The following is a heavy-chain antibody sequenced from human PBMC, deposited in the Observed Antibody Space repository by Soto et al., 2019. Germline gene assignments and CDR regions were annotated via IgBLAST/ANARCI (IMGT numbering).Heavy chain of an antibody. J-gene: IGHJ4*02. CDR2: IYSGGNT. CDR3: ARDNDYGSGSLDY. CDR1: GFTVSSNF. Sequence: EVQLVESGGGLVQPGGSLRLSCAASGFTVSSNFMNWVRQAPGKGLEWVSVIYSGGNTYYADSVKGRFTISRHNSKNTLYLQISSLRVEDSAVYYCARDNDYGSGSLDYWGQGTLVIVSS. V-gene: IGHV3-53*04. D-gene: IGHD3-10*01.